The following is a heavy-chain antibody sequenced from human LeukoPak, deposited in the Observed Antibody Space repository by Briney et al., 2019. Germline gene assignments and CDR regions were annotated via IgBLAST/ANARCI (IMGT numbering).Heavy chain of an antibody. V-gene: IGHV1-69*05. Sequence: SVKVSCKASGGTFSSYAISWVRQAPGQGLEWMGGIIPIFGTANYAQKFQGRVTMTRNTSISTAYMELSSLRSEDTAVYYCARLPHPYYYDSSVFWGQGTLVTVSS. J-gene: IGHJ4*02. CDR2: IIPIFGTA. CDR1: GGTFSSYA. CDR3: ARLPHPYYYDSSVF. D-gene: IGHD3-22*01.